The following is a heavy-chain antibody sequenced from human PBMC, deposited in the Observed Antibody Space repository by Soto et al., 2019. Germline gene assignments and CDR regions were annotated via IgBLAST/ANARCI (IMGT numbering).Heavy chain of an antibody. CDR2: IYYSGST. J-gene: IGHJ3*02. Sequence: PAETLSLTCTVSGGSISSGGYYWSWIRQHPGKGLEWIGHIYYSGSTYYNPSLKSRVTVSVDTSKNQFSLKLSSVTAADTAVYYCARDREYYYDSSGYFDAFDIWGQGTMVTVSS. CDR1: GGSISSGGYY. V-gene: IGHV4-31*03. D-gene: IGHD3-22*01. CDR3: ARDREYYYDSSGYFDAFDI.